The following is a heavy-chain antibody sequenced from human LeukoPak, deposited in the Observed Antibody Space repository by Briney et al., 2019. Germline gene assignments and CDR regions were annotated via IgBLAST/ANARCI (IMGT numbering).Heavy chain of an antibody. D-gene: IGHD1-26*01. V-gene: IGHV3-23*01. CDR1: AFTFNSYA. Sequence: PGGSLRLSCAASAFTFNSYAMSWVRQAPGRGLEWVSGISISGGSTYYADSVKGRFTISRDNSKNTLFLQMNSLRAEDTAVYYCAKDSSNIMGARLDYWGQGTLVTVSS. J-gene: IGHJ4*02. CDR2: ISISGGST. CDR3: AKDSSNIMGARLDY.